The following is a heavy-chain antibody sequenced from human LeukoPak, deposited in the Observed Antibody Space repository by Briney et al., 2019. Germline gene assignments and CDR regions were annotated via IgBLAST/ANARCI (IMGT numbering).Heavy chain of an antibody. Sequence: SETLSLTCTVSGGSISSYYWSWIRQPPGKGLEWIGYIYYSGSTNYNPSLKSRVTISVDTSKNQFSLELSSATAADTAVYYCARHSSVRSPFDYWGQGTLVTVSS. CDR2: IYYSGST. V-gene: IGHV4-59*08. D-gene: IGHD5/OR15-5a*01. CDR3: ARHSSVRSPFDY. J-gene: IGHJ4*02. CDR1: GGSISSYY.